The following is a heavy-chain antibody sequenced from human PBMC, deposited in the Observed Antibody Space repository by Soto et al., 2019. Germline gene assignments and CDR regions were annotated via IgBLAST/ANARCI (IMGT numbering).Heavy chain of an antibody. CDR2: IYYRGST. CDR1: GGSISNYY. D-gene: IGHD1-20*01. V-gene: IGHV4-59*01. J-gene: IGHJ4*02. CDR3: ERGGYNWNDVTDY. Sequence: PSETLCLTCIVAGGSISNYYWSWIRQPPGKGLEWIGYIYYRGSTNYNPSLKSRVTISVDTSKNQFSLKLSSVTAADTAVYYCERGGYNWNDVTDYWGQGTLVTVSS.